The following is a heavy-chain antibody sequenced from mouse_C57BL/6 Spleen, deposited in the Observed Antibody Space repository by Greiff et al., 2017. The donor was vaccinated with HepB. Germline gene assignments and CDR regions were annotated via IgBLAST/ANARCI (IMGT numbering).Heavy chain of an antibody. CDR1: GFTFSDYG. CDR2: ISSGSSTI. CDR3: ARIYYDYEVAY. V-gene: IGHV5-17*01. D-gene: IGHD2-4*01. Sequence: EVQLVESGGGLVKPGGSLKLSCAASGFTFSDYGMHWVRQAPEKGLEWVAYISSGSSTIYYADTVKGRFTISRDNAKNTLFLQMTSLRSEDTAMYYCARIYYDYEVAYWGQGTLVTVSA. J-gene: IGHJ3*01.